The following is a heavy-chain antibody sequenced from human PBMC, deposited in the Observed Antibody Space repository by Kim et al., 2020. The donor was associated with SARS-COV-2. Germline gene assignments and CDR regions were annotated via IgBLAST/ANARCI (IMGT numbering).Heavy chain of an antibody. CDR3: ARNNAMDV. Sequence: GGSLRLSCAASGFTFSNYWMTWVRQAPGKGLEWVANIKQDGSDKYYVDSVKGRFTISRDNAKNSLYLQMNNLRAEDTAVYYCARNNAMDVWGQGTTVTVSS. V-gene: IGHV3-7*01. J-gene: IGHJ6*02. CDR1: GFTFSNYW. CDR2: IKQDGSDK.